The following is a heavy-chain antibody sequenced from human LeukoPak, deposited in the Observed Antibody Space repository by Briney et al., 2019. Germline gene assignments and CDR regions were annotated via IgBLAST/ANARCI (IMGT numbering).Heavy chain of an antibody. J-gene: IGHJ4*02. Sequence: ASVKVSCKASGGTFSSYGFSWVRQAPGQGLEWMGGIIPIFGTANYAQKLQGRVTMTTDTSTSTAYMELRSLRSDDTAVYYCARDAPESAIAAAGNFLVFDYWGQGTLVTVSS. CDR3: ARDAPESAIAAAGNFLVFDY. CDR1: GGTFSSYG. V-gene: IGHV1-69*05. CDR2: IIPIFGTA. D-gene: IGHD6-13*01.